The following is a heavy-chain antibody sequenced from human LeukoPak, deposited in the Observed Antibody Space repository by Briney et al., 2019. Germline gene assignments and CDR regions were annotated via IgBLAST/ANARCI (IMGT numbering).Heavy chain of an antibody. D-gene: IGHD3-10*01. J-gene: IGHJ6*03. CDR1: GGSISSYY. Sequence: SETLSLTCTVSGGSISSYYWSWIRPPPGKGLEWIGYIYYSGSTNYNPSLKSRVTISVDTSKNQFSLKLSSVTAADTAVYYCARRGDYYYYMDVWGKGTTVTISS. V-gene: IGHV4-59*01. CDR2: IYYSGST. CDR3: ARRGDYYYYMDV.